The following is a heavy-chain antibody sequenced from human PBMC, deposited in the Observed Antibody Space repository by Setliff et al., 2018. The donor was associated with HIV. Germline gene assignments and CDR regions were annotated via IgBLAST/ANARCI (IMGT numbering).Heavy chain of an antibody. D-gene: IGHD3-22*01. V-gene: IGHV4-61*09. CDR3: ARDANYYESGGPPLHGMDV. CDR2: IYTSGST. J-gene: IGHJ6*02. CDR1: GGSISSGSYY. Sequence: PSETLSLTCTVSGGSISSGSYYWSWIRQPAGKGLEWIGYIYTSGSTNYNPSLKSRVTISVDTSKNQFSLKLNSVTAADTAVYYCARDANYYESGGPPLHGMDVWGQGTTVTVSS.